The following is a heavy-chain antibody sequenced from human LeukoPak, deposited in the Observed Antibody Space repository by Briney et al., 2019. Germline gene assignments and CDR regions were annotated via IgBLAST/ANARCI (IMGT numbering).Heavy chain of an antibody. CDR2: IRYDGSNK. Sequence: GGSLRLSCAAPGFTFSSYGMHWVRQAPGKGLEWVAFIRYDGSNKYYADSVKGRFTISRDNSKNTLYLQMNSLRAEDTAVYYCAKPQLVAAMLEYFQHWGQGTLVTVSS. D-gene: IGHD2-2*01. CDR1: GFTFSSYG. CDR3: AKPQLVAAMLEYFQH. J-gene: IGHJ1*01. V-gene: IGHV3-30*02.